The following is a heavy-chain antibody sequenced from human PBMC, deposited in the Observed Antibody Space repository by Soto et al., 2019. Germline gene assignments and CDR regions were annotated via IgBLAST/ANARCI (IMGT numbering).Heavy chain of an antibody. J-gene: IGHJ5*02. D-gene: IGHD2-21*02. CDR3: ARGDCGGDCYTENWFDP. V-gene: IGHV4-59*01. CDR1: GGSISVYY. Sequence: SETLSLTCTISGGSISVYYWSWIRQPPGQALEWIGYIYYSGRTDYNPSLKSRVTISLDTSKNQFSLKLSSVTAADTAVYYCARGDCGGDCYTENWFDPWGQGTLVTVSS. CDR2: IYYSGRT.